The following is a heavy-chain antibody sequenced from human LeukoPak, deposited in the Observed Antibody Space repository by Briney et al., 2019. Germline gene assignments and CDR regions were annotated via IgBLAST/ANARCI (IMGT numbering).Heavy chain of an antibody. CDR3: ARHIWWLRLRPYNWFDP. Sequence: SETLSLTCAVSGGSISSNSYYWGWIRQPPGKGLEWIGSIYYSGSTYYNPSLKSRVTISVDTSKNQFSLKLSSVTAADTAVYYCARHIWWLRLRPYNWFDPWGQGTLVTVSS. CDR1: GGSISSNSYY. CDR2: IYYSGST. D-gene: IGHD5-12*01. J-gene: IGHJ5*02. V-gene: IGHV4-39*01.